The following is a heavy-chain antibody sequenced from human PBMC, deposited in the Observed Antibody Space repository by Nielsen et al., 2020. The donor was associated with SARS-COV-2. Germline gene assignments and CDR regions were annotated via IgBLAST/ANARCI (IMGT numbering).Heavy chain of an antibody. D-gene: IGHD3/OR15-3a*01. CDR1: GGSISSSSYY. CDR3: ARRSWTGVDV. J-gene: IGHJ6*02. Sequence: SETLSLTCTVSGGSISSSSYYWGWIRQPPGKGLEWIGSIYYSGSTYYNPSLKSRVTISVDTSKNQFSLKLSSVTAADTAVYYCARRSWTGVDVWGQGTTVTVSS. CDR2: IYYSGST. V-gene: IGHV4-39*01.